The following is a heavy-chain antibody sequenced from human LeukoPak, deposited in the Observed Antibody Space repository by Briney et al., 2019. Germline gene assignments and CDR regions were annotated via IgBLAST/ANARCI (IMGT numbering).Heavy chain of an antibody. CDR1: GYTFTDFG. V-gene: IGHV1-18*01. D-gene: IGHD2-2*02. J-gene: IGHJ5*02. CDR2: ISAYNGDI. CDR3: ARTIVVVPAAILWFDP. Sequence: ASVKVSCKASGYTFTDFGISWVRQAPGQGPEWMGWISAYNGDIIYGQKFQGRVTITADESTSTAYMELSSLRSEDTAVYYCARTIVVVPAAILWFDPWGQGTLVTVSS.